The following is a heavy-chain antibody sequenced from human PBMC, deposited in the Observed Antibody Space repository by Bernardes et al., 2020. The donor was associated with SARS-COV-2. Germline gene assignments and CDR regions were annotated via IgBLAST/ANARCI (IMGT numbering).Heavy chain of an antibody. D-gene: IGHD3-3*01. V-gene: IGHV4-39*01. Sequence: SETLYLTCTVSGGSISSISYYWGWLLQPPGKGLEWIGYIYYSGSTYYNPSLKSRVTISVDTSKNQFSLKLSSVTAADTAVYYCARQHLGGVTIFGVVTTDRYFDYWGQGTLGTVSS. CDR1: GGSISSISYY. J-gene: IGHJ4*02. CDR2: IYYSGST. CDR3: ARQHLGGVTIFGVVTTDRYFDY.